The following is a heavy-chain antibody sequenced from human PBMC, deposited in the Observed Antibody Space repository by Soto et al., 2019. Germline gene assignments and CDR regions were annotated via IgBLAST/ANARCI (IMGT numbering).Heavy chain of an antibody. CDR2: INHSGST. CDR3: GRGGNSVYVW. CDR1: GGSFSGYY. D-gene: IGHD5-12*01. Sequence: QVQLQQWGAGLLKPSESLSLTCSVYGGSFSGYYWSRIRQPPGMGLEWIGEINHSGSTNYNPSLKSRANMSVDTCTKQVSLKLSTVTAADTAVYYCGRGGNSVYVWWGQGTLVTVSS. J-gene: IGHJ4*02. V-gene: IGHV4-34*01.